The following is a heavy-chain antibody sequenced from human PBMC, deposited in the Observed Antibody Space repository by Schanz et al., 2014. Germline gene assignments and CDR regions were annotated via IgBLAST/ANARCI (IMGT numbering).Heavy chain of an antibody. CDR2: VCYDGSKK. CDR3: AKVWGSDYFYPFDY. V-gene: IGHV3-33*06. J-gene: IGHJ4*02. CDR1: GFTFSSYG. Sequence: LVESGGGVVQPGRSLRLSCAASGFTFSSYGMHWVRQVPGKGLEWVAVVCYDGSKKYYADSVKGRFTTSRDNSKNTMYLQMSSLRAEDTAVYYCAKVWGSDYFYPFDYWGQGTLVTVSS. D-gene: IGHD3-22*01.